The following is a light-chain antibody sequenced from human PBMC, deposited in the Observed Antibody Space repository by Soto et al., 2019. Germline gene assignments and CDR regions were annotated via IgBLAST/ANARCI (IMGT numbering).Light chain of an antibody. CDR2: GTS. CDR3: QQYNHWWT. J-gene: IGKJ1*01. Sequence: EIVLTLSPGTLSLSPGERATLSCRTSRNVSSYLAWYQQKPGQAPRLLIYGTSTRATGLPGRFSGSGSGTEFTLTISRLQSEDFAVYYCQQYNHWWTFGQGTKVDIK. CDR1: RNVSSY. V-gene: IGKV3-15*01.